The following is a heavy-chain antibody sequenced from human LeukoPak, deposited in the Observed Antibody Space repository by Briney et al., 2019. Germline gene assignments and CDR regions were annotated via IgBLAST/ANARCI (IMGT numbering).Heavy chain of an antibody. D-gene: IGHD1-26*01. Sequence: PGGSLRLSCAASGFTFGSYWMSWVRQAPGKGLEWVANIKQDGSEKYYVDSVKGRFTISRDNAKNSLYLQMNSLRAEDTAVYYCARWVSGDYGDYWGQGTLVTVSS. CDR3: ARWVSGDYGDY. J-gene: IGHJ4*02. CDR1: GFTFGSYW. CDR2: IKQDGSEK. V-gene: IGHV3-7*01.